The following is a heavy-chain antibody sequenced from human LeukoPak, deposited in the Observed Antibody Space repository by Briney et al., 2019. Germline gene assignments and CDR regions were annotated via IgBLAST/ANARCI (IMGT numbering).Heavy chain of an antibody. Sequence: PGGSLRLSCAASGFTFSGSAMHWVRQASGKGLEWVGRIRSKANSYATAYAASVKGRFTISRDDSKNTAYLQMNSLKTEDTAVYYCTRASMTTVTTSPSWGQGTLVTVSS. CDR3: TRASMTTVTTSPS. D-gene: IGHD4-17*01. CDR2: IRSKANSYAT. V-gene: IGHV3-73*01. J-gene: IGHJ4*02. CDR1: GFTFSGSA.